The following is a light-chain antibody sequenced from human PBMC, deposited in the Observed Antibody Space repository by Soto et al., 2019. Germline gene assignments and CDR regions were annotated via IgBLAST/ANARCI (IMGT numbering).Light chain of an antibody. CDR1: RRDVGGYNY. CDR2: EVT. J-gene: IGLJ1*01. Sequence: QSVLTQPASVSGSPGQSITISCTGTRRDVGGYNYVSWYQQYPGKSPKLLICEVTHRPSGGCNRFSDSQSGNTASLTISGLQAEDEAVYYCSAYTISNTLPFVFGTGTKVTVL. CDR3: SAYTISNTLPFV. V-gene: IGLV2-14*01.